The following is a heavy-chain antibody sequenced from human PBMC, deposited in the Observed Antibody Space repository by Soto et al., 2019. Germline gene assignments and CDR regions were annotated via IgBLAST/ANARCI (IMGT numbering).Heavy chain of an antibody. D-gene: IGHD3-22*01. CDR2: ISYDGSNK. CDR1: GFTFSSYG. CDR3: AKAQNYYDSSGYPYLSYYGMDV. V-gene: IGHV3-30*18. J-gene: IGHJ6*02. Sequence: HPGGSLRLSCAASGFTFSSYGMHWVRQAPGKGLEWVAVISYDGSNKYYADSVKGRFTISRDNSKNTLYLQMNSLRAEDTAVYYCAKAQNYYDSSGYPYLSYYGMDVWGQGTTVTVSS.